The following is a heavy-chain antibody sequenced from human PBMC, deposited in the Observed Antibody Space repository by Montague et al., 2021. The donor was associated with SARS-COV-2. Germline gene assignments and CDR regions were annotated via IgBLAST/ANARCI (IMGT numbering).Heavy chain of an antibody. Sequence: SETLSLTCAVSGVSISSSNWWCWVRQPPGKGLELIGEIYHSGSTNYNPSLKSRVTIAVDKSKNQFSLKLSSGTAADTAVYYCARRVSWVTMIVVVTYFDYWAKGTLVTVTS. CDR1: GVSISSSNW. J-gene: IGHJ4*02. CDR3: ARRVSWVTMIVVVTYFDY. D-gene: IGHD3-22*01. V-gene: IGHV4-4*02. CDR2: IYHSGST.